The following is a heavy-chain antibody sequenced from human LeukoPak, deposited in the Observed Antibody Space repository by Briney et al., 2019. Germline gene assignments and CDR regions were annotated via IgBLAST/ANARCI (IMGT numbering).Heavy chain of an antibody. J-gene: IGHJ4*02. D-gene: IGHD2-8*01. V-gene: IGHV1-2*02. CDR1: GYTFTGKY. CDR3: ARDRGYCVNGVCNLFDY. Sequence: ASVKVSCKASGYTFTGKYLHWLRQAPGQGLEWMGWINPDSGGTNHAQNFQGRVAMTRDTSISTAYMELSGLKSDDTAVYYCARDRGYCVNGVCNLFDYWGQGTLATVSS. CDR2: INPDSGGT.